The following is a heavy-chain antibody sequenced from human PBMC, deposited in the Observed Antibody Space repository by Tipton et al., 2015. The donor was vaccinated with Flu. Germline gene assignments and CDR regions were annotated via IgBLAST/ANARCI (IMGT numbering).Heavy chain of an antibody. CDR2: VLSNGNT. J-gene: IGHJ4*02. V-gene: IGHV4-4*08. D-gene: IGHD3-3*01. Sequence: TLSLTCTVSGGSISGFYWSWIRQSPGKGLEWIGNVLSNGNTHYNPSLKSRVTISVDTSKSQFSLMLMSLTAADTAVYYCARWGTIFGFDYWGQGILVTVSS. CDR3: ARWGTIFGFDY. CDR1: GGSISGFY.